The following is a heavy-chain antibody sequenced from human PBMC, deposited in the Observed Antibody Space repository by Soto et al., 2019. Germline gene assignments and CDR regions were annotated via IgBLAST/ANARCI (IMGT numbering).Heavy chain of an antibody. CDR2: IYPGDSDT. D-gene: IGHD6-6*01. CDR3: VRRAEGRPGDGYYYVALDV. V-gene: IGHV5-51*01. Sequence: GVFLKISCRGSGYSFTSYWIGWVRQMRGKGLEWMGIIYPGDSDTRYSPSFQGQVTISADKSISTAYLQWSSLKASDTAMYYCVRRAEGRPGDGYYYVALDVWGQGTTVTVSS. J-gene: IGHJ6*02. CDR1: GYSFTSYW.